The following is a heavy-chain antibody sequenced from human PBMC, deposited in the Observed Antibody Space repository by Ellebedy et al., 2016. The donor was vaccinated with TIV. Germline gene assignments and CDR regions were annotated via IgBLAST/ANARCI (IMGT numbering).Heavy chain of an antibody. D-gene: IGHD3-16*01. CDR1: GFTFSHYA. CDR3: ARPRVRSSYYHGMAV. CDR2: IWDEGTNT. Sequence: GESLKISCAASGFTFSHYAMNWVRQAPGQGLEWLAVIWDEGTNTYYADSVKGRFAISRDNSKNTLYLQMRSLRAEDTAVYYCARPRVRSSYYHGMAVWGQGTTITVSS. V-gene: IGHV3-33*01. J-gene: IGHJ6*02.